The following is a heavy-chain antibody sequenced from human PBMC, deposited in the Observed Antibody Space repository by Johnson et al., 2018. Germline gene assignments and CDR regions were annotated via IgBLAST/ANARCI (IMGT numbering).Heavy chain of an antibody. V-gene: IGHV3-33*01. CDR2: IWYDGSNK. CDR3: ARESGGGDYSNGLDP. D-gene: IGHD4-11*01. J-gene: IGHJ5*02. CDR1: GFTLSTNG. Sequence: QVQLVESGGGVVQPGRSLRLSCAASGFTLSTNGIHWVRQAPGKGLEWVAVIWYDGSNKHYADSVKGRFTISRDISKNTLYLQMNSLRAEDTAVYYCARESGGGDYSNGLDPWGQGTLVTVSS.